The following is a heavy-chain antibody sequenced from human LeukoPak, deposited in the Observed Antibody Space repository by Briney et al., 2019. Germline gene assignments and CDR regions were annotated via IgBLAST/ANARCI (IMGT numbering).Heavy chain of an antibody. CDR2: IYHTGHT. CDR3: AKESSLLVLWYGDYFDY. D-gene: IGHD2-21*01. Sequence: SETLSLTCSVSGYSISSGYYWTFIRQPPGKGLERIGGIYHTGHTFYNPSLKSRVTISIDTSKNQFSLKVNSVIAADTAVYYCAKESSLLVLWYGDYFDYWGQGTLVTVSS. V-gene: IGHV4-38-2*02. CDR1: GYSISSGYY. J-gene: IGHJ4*02.